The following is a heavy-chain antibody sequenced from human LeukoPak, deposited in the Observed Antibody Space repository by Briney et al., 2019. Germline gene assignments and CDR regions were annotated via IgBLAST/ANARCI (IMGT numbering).Heavy chain of an antibody. CDR1: RFTFSSYA. V-gene: IGHV3-23*01. J-gene: IGHJ6*04. CDR2: ISGSGGST. D-gene: IGHD4-17*01. Sequence: GGSLRFSCAASRFTFSSYAMSGVRQAPGKGLEWVSAISGSGGSTYYADSVKGRFTISRDNSKNTLYLQMNSLRAEDTAVYYCAKGQTTRYYYYGMDIWGKGTTVTVSS. CDR3: AKGQTTRYYYYGMDI.